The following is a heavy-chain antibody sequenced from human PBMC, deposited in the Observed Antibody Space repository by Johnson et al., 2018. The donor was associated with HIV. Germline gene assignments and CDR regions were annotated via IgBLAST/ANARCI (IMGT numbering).Heavy chain of an antibody. D-gene: IGHD3-22*01. Sequence: VESGGGLVQPGRSLRLSCAASGFTFDDYAIHWVRQAPGTGLEWVSGISWNSGSVGQADSVKGRFAISRDNAKNSLYLQMNSLRAEDTALYYCAKGGGYGEDDAFDIWGQGTMVAVSS. CDR1: GFTFDDYA. J-gene: IGHJ3*02. CDR3: AKGGGYGEDDAFDI. V-gene: IGHV3-9*01. CDR2: ISWNSGSV.